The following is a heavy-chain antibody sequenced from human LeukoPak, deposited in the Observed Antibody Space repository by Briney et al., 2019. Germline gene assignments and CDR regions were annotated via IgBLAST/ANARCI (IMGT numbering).Heavy chain of an antibody. CDR2: INPNRGGT. CDR1: GYSFTGYY. D-gene: IGHD5-12*01. J-gene: IGHJ4*02. V-gene: IGHV1-2*06. Sequence: ASVKVSCKASGYSFTGYYMHWVRQAPGQGLEWMGRINPNRGGTNYAQNFQGRVTMTRDTSISTAYMELSRLRSDDTAVYYCARGHSGYPDYWGQGTLVTVSS. CDR3: ARGHSGYPDY.